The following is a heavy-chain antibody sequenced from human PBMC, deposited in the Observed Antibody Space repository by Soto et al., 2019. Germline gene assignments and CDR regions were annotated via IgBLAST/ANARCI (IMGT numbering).Heavy chain of an antibody. J-gene: IGHJ1*01. V-gene: IGHV3-72*01. Sequence: EVNLVESGGDLVQPGGSLRLSCVVSGFTFSDHYMDWVRQAPGKGLEWVGRIRNKAKRYTTEYATSVTGRFIISRDESKNSVYLLMKSLKNEDTAVYYWAGYRDGDQGIQYWGQGTMVTV. CDR2: IRNKAKRYTT. D-gene: IGHD4-17*01. CDR3: AGYRDGDQGIQY. CDR1: GFTFSDHY.